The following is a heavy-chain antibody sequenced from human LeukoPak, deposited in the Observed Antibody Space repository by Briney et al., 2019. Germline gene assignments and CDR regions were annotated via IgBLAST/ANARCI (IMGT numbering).Heavy chain of an antibody. CDR1: GYTFTSYY. Sequence: ASVKVSCKASGYTFTSYYMHWVRQAPGQGLEWMGIINPSGGSTSYAQKFQGRVTMTRDMSTSTVYMELSSLRSEDTAVYYCARAVVHYGSGSSYDYWGQGTLVTVSS. J-gene: IGHJ4*02. CDR2: INPSGGST. V-gene: IGHV1-46*01. CDR3: ARAVVHYGSGSSYDY. D-gene: IGHD3-10*01.